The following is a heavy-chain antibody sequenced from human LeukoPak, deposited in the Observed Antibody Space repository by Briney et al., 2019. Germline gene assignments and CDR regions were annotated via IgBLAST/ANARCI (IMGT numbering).Heavy chain of an antibody. V-gene: IGHV4-34*01. CDR1: GGSISSYY. D-gene: IGHD3-16*02. Sequence: PSETLSLTCTVSGGSISSYYWSWIRQPPGKGLEWIGEINHSGSTNYNPSLKSRVTISADTSKNQFSLKLSSVTAADTAVFYCARVGYDYVWGSYRYYFDYWGQGTLVTVSS. J-gene: IGHJ4*02. CDR2: INHSGST. CDR3: ARVGYDYVWGSYRYYFDY.